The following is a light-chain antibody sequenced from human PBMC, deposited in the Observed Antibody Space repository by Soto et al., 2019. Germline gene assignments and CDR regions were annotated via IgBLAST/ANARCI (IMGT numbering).Light chain of an antibody. CDR2: DVI. CDR1: SSDVGGYDY. V-gene: IGLV2-14*01. J-gene: IGLJ1*01. CDR3: SSYTRSSISV. Sequence: QSALTQPASVSGSPGQSITISCTGTSSDVGGYDYVSWYQQHPGKAPTLLIYDVINRPSGVSFRFSGSKSGNTASLTISGLLAEDEAEYYCSSYTRSSISVFGTGTKLPVL.